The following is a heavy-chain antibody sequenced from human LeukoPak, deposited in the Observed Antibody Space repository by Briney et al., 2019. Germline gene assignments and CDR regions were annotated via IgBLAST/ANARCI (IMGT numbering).Heavy chain of an antibody. D-gene: IGHD1-26*01. V-gene: IGHV3-7*01. CDR2: IKQDGSEI. J-gene: IGHJ4*02. Sequence: QSGGSLRLSCAASGFTFSSYWMHWVRQAPGKGLEWVANIKQDGSEIYYVDSVKGRFTISRDNAKNSLYLQMNSLRVGDTTVYYCARDKVVGATYIDYWGQGTLVTVSS. CDR3: ARDKVVGATYIDY. CDR1: GFTFSSYW.